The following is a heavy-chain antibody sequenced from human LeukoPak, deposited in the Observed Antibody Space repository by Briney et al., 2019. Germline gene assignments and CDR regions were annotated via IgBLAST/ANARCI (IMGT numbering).Heavy chain of an antibody. CDR2: MNPNSGNT. V-gene: IGHV1-8*02. Sequence: GASVKVSCKASGYAFTSYYMHWVRQATGQGLEWMGWMNPNSGNTGYAQKFQGRVTMTRNTSISTAYMELSSLRSEDTAVYYCARVTYYYDSSGYFEDGFDYWGQGTQVTVSS. D-gene: IGHD3-22*01. CDR1: GYAFTSYY. J-gene: IGHJ4*02. CDR3: ARVTYYYDSSGYFEDGFDY.